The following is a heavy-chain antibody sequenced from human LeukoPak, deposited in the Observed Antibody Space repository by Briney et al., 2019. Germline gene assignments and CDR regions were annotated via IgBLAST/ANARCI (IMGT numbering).Heavy chain of an antibody. CDR1: GFTFSSYA. CDR2: ISSNGGST. Sequence: GGSLRLSCAASGFTFSSYAMHWVRQAPGKGLEYVSAISSNGGSTYYANSVKGRFTISRDNSKNTLYLQMGSLRAEDMAVYYCARSRGFIAVACFDYWGQGTLVTVSS. V-gene: IGHV3-64*01. D-gene: IGHD6-19*01. CDR3: ARSRGFIAVACFDY. J-gene: IGHJ4*02.